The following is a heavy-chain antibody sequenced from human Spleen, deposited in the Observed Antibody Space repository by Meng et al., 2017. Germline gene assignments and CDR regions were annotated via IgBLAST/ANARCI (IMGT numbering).Heavy chain of an antibody. D-gene: IGHD2-21*02. V-gene: IGHV1-46*01. CDR3: ARVSTNCGGDCYDPSRRVRSSAFDI. CDR2: INPSGGST. CDR1: GYTFTGYY. Sequence: ASVKVSCKASGYTFTGYYMHWVRQAPGQGLEWMGIINPSGGSTSYAQKFQGRVTMTRDTSTSTVYMELSSLRSEDTAAYYCARVSTNCGGDCYDPSRRVRSSAFDIWGQGTMVTVSS. J-gene: IGHJ3*02.